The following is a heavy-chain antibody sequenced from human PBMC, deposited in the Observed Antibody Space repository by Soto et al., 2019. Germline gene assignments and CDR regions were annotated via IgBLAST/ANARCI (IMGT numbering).Heavy chain of an antibody. Sequence: GGSLRLSCAASGFTFSIYAMSWVRQAPGKGLEWVSIITGSGGSTNYADSVKGRFTISRDNSKNTLCLQMNSLRAEDTAVYYCAKVATLLPPPLWGQGTLVTVS. CDR3: AKVATLLPPPL. V-gene: IGHV3-23*01. CDR1: GFTFSIYA. J-gene: IGHJ4*02. CDR2: ITGSGGST. D-gene: IGHD2-21*01.